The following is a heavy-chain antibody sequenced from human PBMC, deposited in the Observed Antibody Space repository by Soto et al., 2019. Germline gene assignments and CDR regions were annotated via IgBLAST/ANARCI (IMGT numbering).Heavy chain of an antibody. V-gene: IGHV3-15*01. CDR1: EYTFSGSC. D-gene: IGHD2-8*01. Sequence: PGGSLRLSCVVFEYTFSGSCWSWVRQPPGRGLEWVARINRKIDGETADYAAHVEGKFTIAKDNSKNTLYLEMNCLKIEDAAVYYCTEDHWCWGQGTLVTVSS. J-gene: IGHJ4*02. CDR3: TEDHWC. CDR2: INRKIDGETA.